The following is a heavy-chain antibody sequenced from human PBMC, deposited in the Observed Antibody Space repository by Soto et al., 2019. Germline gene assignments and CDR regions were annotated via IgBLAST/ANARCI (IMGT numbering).Heavy chain of an antibody. CDR2: ISYSGST. Sequence: PSETLSLTCTVSGDSISSGCYYWSWIRQHPGKGLEWIGYISYSGSTYYNPSLKSRVTISVDTSKNQFSLKLSSVTAADTAVYYCASLTTYFYNSSGYYYLDYWGQGTLVTVSS. V-gene: IGHV4-31*03. J-gene: IGHJ4*02. D-gene: IGHD3-22*01. CDR1: GDSISSGCYY. CDR3: ASLTTYFYNSSGYYYLDY.